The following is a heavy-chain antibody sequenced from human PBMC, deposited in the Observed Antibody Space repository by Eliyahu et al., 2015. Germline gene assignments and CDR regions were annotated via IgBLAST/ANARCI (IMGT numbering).Heavy chain of an antibody. J-gene: IGHJ6*02. CDR1: GFTVSRNY. V-gene: IGHV3-53*01. CDR3: ARAPFYYYGMDV. Sequence: EVQLVESGGGLIQPGGSXXLSCXASGFTVSRNYMSWVRQAPGKGLEWXSVIYXGGSTYYADSVKGRFTISRDNSKNTLYLQMNSLRAEDTAVYYCARAPFYYYGMDVWGQGTTVTVSS. CDR2: IYXGGST.